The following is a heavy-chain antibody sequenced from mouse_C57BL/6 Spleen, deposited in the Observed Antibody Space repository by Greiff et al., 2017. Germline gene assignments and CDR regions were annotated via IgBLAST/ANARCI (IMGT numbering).Heavy chain of an antibody. CDR3: ARGAYGG. CDR2: IYPRSGNT. Sequence: VKGVESGAELARPGASVKLSCKASGYTFTSYGISWVKQRTGQGLEWIGEIYPRSGNTYYNEKFKGKATLTADKSSSTAYMELRSLTSEDSAVYFCARGAYGGWGQGTLVTVSA. J-gene: IGHJ3*01. V-gene: IGHV1-81*01. D-gene: IGHD6-5*01. CDR1: GYTFTSYG.